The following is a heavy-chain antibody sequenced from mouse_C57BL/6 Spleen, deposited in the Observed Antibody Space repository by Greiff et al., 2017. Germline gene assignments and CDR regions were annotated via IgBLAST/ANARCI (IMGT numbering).Heavy chain of an antibody. CDR1: GYTFTSYW. CDR2: IYPSDSET. Sequence: QVQLQQPGAELVRPGSSVKLSCKASGYTFTSYWMDWVKQRPGQGLEWIGNIYPSDSETHYNQKFKDKVTLSVDKSSSTAYMQLSSLTSEGSAVEYCATGYYGSSPVAMDYWGQGTSVTVSS. J-gene: IGHJ4*01. V-gene: IGHV1-61*01. CDR3: ATGYYGSSPVAMDY. D-gene: IGHD1-1*01.